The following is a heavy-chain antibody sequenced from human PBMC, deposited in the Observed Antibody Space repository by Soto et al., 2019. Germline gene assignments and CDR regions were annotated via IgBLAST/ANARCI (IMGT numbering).Heavy chain of an antibody. CDR1: GFTVSSNY. D-gene: IGHD3-22*01. V-gene: IGHV3-53*02. J-gene: IGHJ4*02. CDR2: IYSGGRT. Sequence: EVQLVETGGGLIQPGGSLRLSCAASGFTVSSNYMSWVRQAPGQGLEWVSFIYSGGRTYYADSVKGRYTISRDNSKNTLYLQMNSLRVEDTAGYYCAREAISSDYFDYWGQGTLVIVSS. CDR3: AREAISSDYFDY.